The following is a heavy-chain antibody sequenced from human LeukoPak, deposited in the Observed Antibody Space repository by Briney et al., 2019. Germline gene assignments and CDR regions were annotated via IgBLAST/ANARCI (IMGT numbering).Heavy chain of an antibody. Sequence: GGSLRLSCVASGLTFSNHGMHWVRQAPGKGLEWVAFIRSDGSNYDYADSVKGRSTISRDNSKNTVDLEMNSLRAEDTAVYYCAKDKGLTYMDVWGRGTTVTISS. CDR3: AKDKGLTYMDV. V-gene: IGHV3-30*02. J-gene: IGHJ6*03. CDR2: IRSDGSNY. D-gene: IGHD3/OR15-3a*01. CDR1: GLTFSNHG.